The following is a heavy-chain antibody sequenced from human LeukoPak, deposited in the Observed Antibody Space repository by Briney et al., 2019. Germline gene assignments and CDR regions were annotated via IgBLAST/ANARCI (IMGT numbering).Heavy chain of an antibody. Sequence: GESLKISCKGSAYTFSTSWIAWVRQMPGKGLEWMGIIYPSDLDIRYSPSFQGQVTMSVDKSNSIAYLQWNSLKASDTGMYFCARGDPTGGNYHTLDYWGQGTLVTVPS. D-gene: IGHD5-24*01. J-gene: IGHJ4*02. CDR2: IYPSDLDI. CDR3: ARGDPTGGNYHTLDY. CDR1: AYTFSTSW. V-gene: IGHV5-51*01.